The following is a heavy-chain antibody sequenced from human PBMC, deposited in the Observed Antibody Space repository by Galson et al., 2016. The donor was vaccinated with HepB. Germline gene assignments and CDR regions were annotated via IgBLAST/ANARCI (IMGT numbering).Heavy chain of an antibody. CDR3: ARGLFMNYPPLDGAMGV. CDR2: MNLNSGNT. D-gene: IGHD1-7*01. J-gene: IGHJ6*04. CDR1: GYSFTNYD. V-gene: IGHV1-8*01. Sequence: SVRVSCTASGYSFTNYDINWVRQATGQGLEWMGWMNLNSGNTGYAQNFQGRVTMTRNTSINTVYMELSSLTSEDTAVYYCARGLFMNYPPLDGAMGVWGKGTTVTVSS.